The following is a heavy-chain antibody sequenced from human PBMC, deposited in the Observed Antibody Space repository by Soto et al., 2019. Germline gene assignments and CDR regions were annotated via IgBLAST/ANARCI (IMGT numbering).Heavy chain of an antibody. J-gene: IGHJ6*02. Sequence: EVQLVESGGGLVKPGGSLRLSCAASGFTFSSYSMNWVRQAPGKGLEWVSSISSSSSYIYYADSVKGRFTISRDNAKNSLXLXLDXLSAEDSAVYYCAFLPSYDILAGYYTLLIDYGMDVWGQGTTVTVSS. CDR3: AFLPSYDILAGYYTLLIDYGMDV. D-gene: IGHD3-9*01. V-gene: IGHV3-21*01. CDR1: GFTFSSYS. CDR2: ISSSSSYI.